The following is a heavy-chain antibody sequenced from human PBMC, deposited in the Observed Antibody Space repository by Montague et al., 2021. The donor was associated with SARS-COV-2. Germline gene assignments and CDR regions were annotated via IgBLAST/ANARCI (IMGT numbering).Heavy chain of an antibody. D-gene: IGHD4-11*01. CDR2: ITSSGDYI. J-gene: IGHJ3*02. CDR1: GFTFNNYA. Sequence: SLRLSCAASGFTFNNYAINWVRQAPGKGLEWVSAITSSGDYICYADSLKGRFTISRDNAKNSLYLQMSSLRAEDTAIYYCTRGLGRTGAFDIWGQGTSVTVSS. CDR3: TRGLGRTGAFDI. V-gene: IGHV3-21*01.